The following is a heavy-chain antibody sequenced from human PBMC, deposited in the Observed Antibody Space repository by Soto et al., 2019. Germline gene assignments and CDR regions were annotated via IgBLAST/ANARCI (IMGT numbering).Heavy chain of an antibody. Sequence: GGSLRLSCAASGFTVNSIHMGWVRQAPGKGLEWVSFMYSGGGTYYTDSVKGRFTISRDNSENTLCLEMNSLRDEDTAVYYCARRVIRYYIDYWGQGALVTVSS. CDR3: ARRVIRYYIDY. J-gene: IGHJ4*02. CDR1: GFTVNSIH. V-gene: IGHV3-66*01. CDR2: MYSGGGT. D-gene: IGHD2-21*01.